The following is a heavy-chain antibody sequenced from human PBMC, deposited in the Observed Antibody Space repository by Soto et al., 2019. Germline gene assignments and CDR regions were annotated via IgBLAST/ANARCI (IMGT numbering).Heavy chain of an antibody. Sequence: PSETLSLTCAVSGGSISSGGYSWSWIRQPPGKGLEWIGYIYHSGSTYYNPSLKSRVTISVDRSKNQFSLKLSSVTAADTAVYYCARDRGPAARAFDIWGQGTMVTVS. CDR1: GGSISSGGYS. D-gene: IGHD2-15*01. CDR2: IYHSGST. J-gene: IGHJ3*02. CDR3: ARDRGPAARAFDI. V-gene: IGHV4-30-2*01.